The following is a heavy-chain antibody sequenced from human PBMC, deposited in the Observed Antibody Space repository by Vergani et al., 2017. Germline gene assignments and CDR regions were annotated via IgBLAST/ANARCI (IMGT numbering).Heavy chain of an antibody. CDR1: GYTFTSYA. CDR2: INAGNGNT. V-gene: IGHV1-3*01. CDR3: ARDSRPIGYCSGGICYSHFDF. D-gene: IGHD2-15*01. J-gene: IGHJ4*02. Sequence: QVQLVQSGAEVKKPGASVKVSCKASGYTFTSYAMHWVRQAPGQRLEWMGWINAGNGNTKYSQKFQGRVTMTRDTSASPAYMELSSLSSEDTAVYYCARDSRPIGYCSGGICYSHFDFWGQGTLVTVSS.